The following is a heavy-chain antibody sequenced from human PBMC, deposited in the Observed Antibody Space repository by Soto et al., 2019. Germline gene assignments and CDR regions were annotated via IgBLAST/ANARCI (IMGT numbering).Heavy chain of an antibody. Sequence: ASVKVSCKASGYTFTSYDINWVRQATRQGLEWMGWMNPNSGNTGYAQKFQGRVTMTRNTSISTAYMELSSLRSEDTAVYYCARGGIAARYYYYYGMDVWGQGTTVTVSS. V-gene: IGHV1-8*01. J-gene: IGHJ6*02. CDR1: GYTFTSYD. D-gene: IGHD6-6*01. CDR2: MNPNSGNT. CDR3: ARGGIAARYYYYYGMDV.